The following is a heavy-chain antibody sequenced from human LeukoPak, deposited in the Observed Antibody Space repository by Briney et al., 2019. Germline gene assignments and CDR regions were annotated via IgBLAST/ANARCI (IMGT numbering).Heavy chain of an antibody. Sequence: SETLSLTCAVSGGSFSGYSWSWIRQPPGKGLEWIGEISHSGSTNYNPSLKSRLTMSIDTSKNQFSLKLSSVTAADTAVYYCARYTSSWRNFDYWGLGTLVTVSS. CDR3: ARYTSSWRNFDY. CDR1: GGSFSGYS. V-gene: IGHV4-34*01. J-gene: IGHJ4*02. D-gene: IGHD6-13*01. CDR2: ISHSGST.